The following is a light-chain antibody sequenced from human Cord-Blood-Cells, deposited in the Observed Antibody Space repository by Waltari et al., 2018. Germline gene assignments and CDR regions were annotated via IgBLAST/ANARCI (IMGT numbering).Light chain of an antibody. CDR2: AAS. V-gene: IGKV1-39*01. J-gene: IGKJ2*01. Sequence: DIQMTQSTSSLSAPVGDRVTITCRASQSISSYLNWYQQKPGKAPKLLIYAASSLQSGVPSRFSGSGSGTDFTLTISSLQPEDFATYYCQQSYSTPMYTFGQGTKLEIK. CDR3: QQSYSTPMYT. CDR1: QSISSY.